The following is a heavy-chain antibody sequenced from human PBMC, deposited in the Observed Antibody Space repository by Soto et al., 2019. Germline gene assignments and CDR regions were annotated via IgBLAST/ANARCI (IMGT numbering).Heavy chain of an antibody. CDR1: GGSISSGGTGSY. CDR3: ASGHDAYKVRY. V-gene: IGHV4-31*03. CDR2: IYYTGNT. J-gene: IGHJ4*02. Sequence: QVQLQESGPGLVKPSQTLSLTCTVSGGSISSGGTGSYWTWIRQLPGKGLEWIGYIYYTGNTYYTLSRKGRPTISIDTSENQSSLRLTSVTAAATAVYFCASGHDAYKVRYWGQGTLVTVSS. D-gene: IGHD1-1*01.